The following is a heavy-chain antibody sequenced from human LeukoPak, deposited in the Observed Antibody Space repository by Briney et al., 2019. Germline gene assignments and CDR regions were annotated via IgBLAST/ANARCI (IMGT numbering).Heavy chain of an antibody. D-gene: IGHD6-13*01. J-gene: IGHJ6*02. CDR2: ISYDGSNK. CDR3: AREVWQQLNPYYYYYGMDV. Sequence: GRSLRLSCAASGFTFSSYAMHWLRQAPGRGLEWVAVISYDGSNKYYVDSVKGRFTISRDNSQNTLYLQVNSLRAEDTAVFYCAREVWQQLNPYYYYYGMDVWGQGTTVTVSS. V-gene: IGHV3-30*04. CDR1: GFTFSSYA.